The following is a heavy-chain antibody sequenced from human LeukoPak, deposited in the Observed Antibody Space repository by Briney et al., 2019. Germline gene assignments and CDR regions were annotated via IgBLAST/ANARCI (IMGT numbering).Heavy chain of an antibody. CDR3: ARPYVDTAKVGSDY. CDR2: IYYSGST. D-gene: IGHD5-18*01. J-gene: IGHJ4*02. Sequence: PSETLSLTCTVSGDSISSSSSYWGWLRQPPGEGLEWIGSIYYSGSTYYNTSLKSRVTISVDTSKNQFSLRLNSGTAADTAVYYCARPYVDTAKVGSDYWGQGTLVTVSS. CDR1: GDSISSSSSY. V-gene: IGHV4-39*01.